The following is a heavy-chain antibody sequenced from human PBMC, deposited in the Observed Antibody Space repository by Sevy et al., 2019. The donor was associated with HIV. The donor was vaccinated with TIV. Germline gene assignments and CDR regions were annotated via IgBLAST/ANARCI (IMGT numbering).Heavy chain of an antibody. V-gene: IGHV3-21*01. J-gene: IGHJ3*01. CDR1: GFTFSRYS. CDR3: ARWDSGGLHDAFDF. Sequence: GGSLRLSCAASGFTFSRYSMNWVRQAPGKGLQWISSISSSSIYIYYADSVKGRFIISRDNAKNSLYLQMNSLRAEDTAACYCARWDSGGLHDAFDFWGQGTMVTVSS. D-gene: IGHD2-15*01. CDR2: ISSSSIYI.